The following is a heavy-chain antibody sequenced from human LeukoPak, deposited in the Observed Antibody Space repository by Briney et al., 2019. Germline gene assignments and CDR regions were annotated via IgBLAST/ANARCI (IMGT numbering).Heavy chain of an antibody. V-gene: IGHV6-1*01. CDR3: ARKRLSADSFDI. CDR2: TYYRSKWYN. J-gene: IGHJ3*02. Sequence: SQTLSLTFAISGDSVSSNSTAWNWIRQFPSRGLEWLGRTYYRSKWYNDYTVSVKSRITFNPDTSKNQFSLHLNSVTPEDTAVYYCARKRLSADSFDIWGQGTLVTVSS. CDR1: GDSVSSNSTA. D-gene: IGHD4/OR15-4a*01.